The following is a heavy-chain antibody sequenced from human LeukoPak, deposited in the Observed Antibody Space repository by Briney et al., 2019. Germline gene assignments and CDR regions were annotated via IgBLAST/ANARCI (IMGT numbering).Heavy chain of an antibody. J-gene: IGHJ4*02. CDR2: ISGSGSSI. V-gene: IGHV3-48*03. CDR3: ARGHNDY. CDR1: GFPFSSYE. Sequence: GGSLRLSCVASGFPFSSYEMNWVRQVPGKGLEWVSYISGSGSSIYYADSVKGRSTISRDNAKNSLYLQMNSLRAEDTAVYYCARGHNDYWGQGTLVTVSS.